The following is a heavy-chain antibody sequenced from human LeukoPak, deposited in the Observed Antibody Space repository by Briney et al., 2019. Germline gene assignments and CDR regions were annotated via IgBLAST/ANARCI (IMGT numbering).Heavy chain of an antibody. Sequence: HSQTLSLTCTVSGGSISSGSYYWSWIRQPAGKGLEWIGRIYTSGSTNYNPSLKSRVTISVDTSKNQFSLKLSSVTAADTAVYYCARAQIAARRYVDYWGQGTLVTVSS. V-gene: IGHV4-61*02. J-gene: IGHJ4*02. CDR3: ARAQIAARRYVDY. CDR2: IYTSGST. CDR1: GGSISSGSYY. D-gene: IGHD6-6*01.